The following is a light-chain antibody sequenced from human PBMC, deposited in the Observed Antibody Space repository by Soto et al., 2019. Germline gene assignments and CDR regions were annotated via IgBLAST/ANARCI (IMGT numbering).Light chain of an antibody. V-gene: IGLV2-11*01. Sequence: QSVLTQPRSVSGSPGQSVTISCTGTSSDVGGYNYVSWYQQYPGKAPKVMIYDVKTRPSGVPDRFSGSKSGNTASLTISGLQAEDEADYYCCSYAGSYTFVFGTGTMLTVL. CDR1: SSDVGGYNY. CDR3: CSYAGSYTFV. CDR2: DVK. J-gene: IGLJ1*01.